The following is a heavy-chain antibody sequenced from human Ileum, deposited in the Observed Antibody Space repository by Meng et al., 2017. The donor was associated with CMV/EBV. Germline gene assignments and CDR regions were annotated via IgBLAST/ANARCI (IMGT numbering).Heavy chain of an antibody. D-gene: IGHD3-10*01. Sequence: GESLKISCAASGFTFSSYSMNWVRQAPGKGLEWVSSISSSSSYIYYADSVKGRFTISRDNAKNSLYLQMNSLRAEGTAVYYCARDLTGPVDYWGQGTLVTVSS. CDR2: ISSSSSYI. J-gene: IGHJ4*02. CDR1: GFTFSSYS. V-gene: IGHV3-21*01. CDR3: ARDLTGPVDY.